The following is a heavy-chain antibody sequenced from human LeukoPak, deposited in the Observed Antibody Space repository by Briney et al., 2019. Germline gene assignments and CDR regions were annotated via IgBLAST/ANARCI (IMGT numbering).Heavy chain of an antibody. V-gene: IGHV4-34*01. D-gene: IGHD3-3*01. Sequence: PSETLSLTCAVYGGSFSGYYWSWIRQPPGKGLEWIGDINHSGSTNYNPSLKSRVTISVDTSKNQFSLKLSSVTAADTAVYYCARRRIFGVAIATGAFDIWGQGTMVTVSS. CDR3: ARRRIFGVAIATGAFDI. J-gene: IGHJ3*02. CDR1: GGSFSGYY. CDR2: INHSGST.